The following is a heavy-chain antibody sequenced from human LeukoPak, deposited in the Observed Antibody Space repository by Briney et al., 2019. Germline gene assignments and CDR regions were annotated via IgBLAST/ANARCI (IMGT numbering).Heavy chain of an antibody. Sequence: PSETLSLTCTVSGGSITNYYWAWIRQPPGKGLEWIGNIYYTGGTKYNSSLRSRVTISVDPSKNQFSLKLSSVTAADTAVYYCASSSHQGSRAGWEAYYFDYWGQGTLVTVAS. J-gene: IGHJ4*02. CDR1: GGSITNYY. D-gene: IGHD6-19*01. CDR2: IYYTGGT. CDR3: ASSSHQGSRAGWEAYYFDY. V-gene: IGHV4-59*12.